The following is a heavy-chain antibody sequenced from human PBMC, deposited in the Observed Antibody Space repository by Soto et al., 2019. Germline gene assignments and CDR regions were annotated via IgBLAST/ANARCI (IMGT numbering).Heavy chain of an antibody. V-gene: IGHV3-23*01. CDR1: GFSFSSYT. D-gene: IGHD3-10*01. CDR3: AKYHGSGSPV. J-gene: IGHJ4*02. CDR2: ISVSGGTT. Sequence: EVQLLESGGGLVQPGGSLRLSCAASGFSFSSYTMSWVRQAPRKGLEWVSSISVSGGTTHYADSVKGRFSISRDNSKNTLYLQMNSLRAEDTAVYYCAKYHGSGSPVWGQGALVTVSS.